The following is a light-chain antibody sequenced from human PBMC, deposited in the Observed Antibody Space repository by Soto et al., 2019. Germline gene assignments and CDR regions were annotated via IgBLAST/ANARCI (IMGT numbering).Light chain of an antibody. CDR2: DTS. J-gene: IGKJ1*01. CDR3: QQYRTSPPTWT. Sequence: EVVLTQSPGTLSLSPGERATVSCRASQSVGGSSLAWYQQRPGQAPRLLIYDTSKRATGIPDRFSGSGSGTDFTLTISRLEPEDFAVYYCQQYRTSPPTWTFGQGTKVDIK. CDR1: QSVGGSS. V-gene: IGKV3-20*01.